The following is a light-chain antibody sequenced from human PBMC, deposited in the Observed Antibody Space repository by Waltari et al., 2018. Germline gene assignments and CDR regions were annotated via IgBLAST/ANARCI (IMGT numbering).Light chain of an antibody. Sequence: QLVLTQSPSASASLGAPVKLTFTLSSGHSTNILAWLQQPPEKGPRFLMNVKSDGSHNKGVGIPDRFSGSSSGAGRYLTISSLQSEDEADYYCQTGGHGTWVFGGGTRLTVL. CDR3: QTGGHGTWV. CDR2: VKSDGSH. CDR1: SGHSTNI. J-gene: IGLJ3*02. V-gene: IGLV4-69*01.